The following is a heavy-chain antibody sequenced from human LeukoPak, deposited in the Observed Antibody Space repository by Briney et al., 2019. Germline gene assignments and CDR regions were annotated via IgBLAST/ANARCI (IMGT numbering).Heavy chain of an antibody. CDR2: ISSSGSTI. CDR1: GFTFSSYE. Sequence: GGSLRLSCAASGFTFSSYEMNWVRQAPGKGLEWVSYISSSGSTIYYADSVKGRFTISRDNAKNSLYLQMNSLRAEDTAVYYCARSLRTGSINYYYYYGMDVWGRGTTVTVSS. J-gene: IGHJ6*02. CDR3: ARSLRTGSINYYYYYGMDV. V-gene: IGHV3-48*03. D-gene: IGHD3/OR15-3a*01.